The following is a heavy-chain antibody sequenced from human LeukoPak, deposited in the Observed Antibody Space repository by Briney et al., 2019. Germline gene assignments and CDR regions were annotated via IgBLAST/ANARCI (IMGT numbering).Heavy chain of an antibody. D-gene: IGHD3-9*01. CDR3: ARERGILTGYGFEYYFDY. CDR2: IYSGGST. Sequence: PGGSLRLSCAASGFTVSSNYMSWVRQAPGKGLEWVSVIYSGGSTYYADSVKGRSTISRDNSKNTLYLQMNSLRAEDTAVYYCARERGILTGYGFEYYFDYWGQGTLVTVSS. CDR1: GFTVSSNY. V-gene: IGHV3-66*01. J-gene: IGHJ4*02.